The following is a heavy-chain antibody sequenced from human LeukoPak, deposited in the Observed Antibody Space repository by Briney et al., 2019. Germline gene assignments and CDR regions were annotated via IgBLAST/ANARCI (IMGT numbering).Heavy chain of an antibody. V-gene: IGHV4-38-2*02. D-gene: IGHD2-15*01. Sequence: SSETLSLTCTVSGYSISSGYYWGWIRQPPGKGLEWIGSIYHSGSTYYNPSLKSRVTISVDTSKNQFSLKLTSVTAADTAVYYCARTMEGYCSGGSCYQYSYYMDVWGKGTTVTVSS. CDR1: GYSISSGYY. CDR3: ARTMEGYCSGGSCYQYSYYMDV. CDR2: IYHSGST. J-gene: IGHJ6*03.